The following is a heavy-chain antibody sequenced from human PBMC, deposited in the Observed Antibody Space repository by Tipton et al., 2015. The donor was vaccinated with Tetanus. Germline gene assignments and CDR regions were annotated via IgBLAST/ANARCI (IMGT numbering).Heavy chain of an antibody. CDR1: GFSLSTSGVG. Sequence: LVKPTQTLTLTCTFSGFSLSTSGVGVGWIRQPPGKALEWLALIYWNDDKRYSPSLKSRLTITKDTSKNQVVLTMTNMGPVDTAAYYWAHSLLTKTTVTSFDYWGQGTLVTVSS. D-gene: IGHD4-17*01. CDR3: AHSLLTKTTVTSFDY. CDR2: IYWNDDK. J-gene: IGHJ4*02. V-gene: IGHV2-5*01.